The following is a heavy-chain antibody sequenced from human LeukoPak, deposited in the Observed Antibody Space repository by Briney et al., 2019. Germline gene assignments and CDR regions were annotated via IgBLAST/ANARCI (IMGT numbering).Heavy chain of an antibody. D-gene: IGHD5-18*01. Sequence: ASVKVSCKASGYTFTGYYMHWVRQAPGQGLEWMGWINPNSGGTNYAQKFQGWVTMTRDTSISTAYMELSRLRSDDTAVYYCARSGKDGYSSDSSWYFDLWGRGTLVTVSS. CDR3: ARSGKDGYSSDSSWYFDL. CDR1: GYTFTGYY. CDR2: INPNSGGT. V-gene: IGHV1-2*04. J-gene: IGHJ2*01.